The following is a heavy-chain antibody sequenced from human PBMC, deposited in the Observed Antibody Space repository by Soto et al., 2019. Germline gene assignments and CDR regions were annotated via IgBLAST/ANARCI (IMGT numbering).Heavy chain of an antibody. CDR2: ISSSSSTI. CDR3: AREGDSSGYYYGEDAFDI. CDR1: GFTFSSYS. D-gene: IGHD3-22*01. Sequence: EVQLVESGGGLVQPGGSLRLSCAASGFTFSSYSMNWVRQAPGKGLEWVSYISSSSSTIYYADSVKGRFTISRDNAKKSLYLQMNSLRDEDTAVYYCAREGDSSGYYYGEDAFDIWGQVTMVTVSS. V-gene: IGHV3-48*02. J-gene: IGHJ3*02.